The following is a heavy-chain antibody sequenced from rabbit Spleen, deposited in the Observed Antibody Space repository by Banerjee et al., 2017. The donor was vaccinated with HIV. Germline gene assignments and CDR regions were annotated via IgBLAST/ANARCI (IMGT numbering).Heavy chain of an antibody. J-gene: IGHJ2*01. CDR3: ARNYVNAFDP. CDR2: IDTNDGDT. V-gene: IGHV1S45*01. CDR1: GLSFSGNYD. D-gene: IGHD1-1*01. Sequence: QEQLEESGGDLVKPGASLTLTCTASGLSFSGNYDMCWVRQAPGKGLEWIACIDTNDGDTDYANWPKGRFTISKASSTTVTLQMTSLTAADTATYFCARNYVNAFDPWGPGTLVTVS.